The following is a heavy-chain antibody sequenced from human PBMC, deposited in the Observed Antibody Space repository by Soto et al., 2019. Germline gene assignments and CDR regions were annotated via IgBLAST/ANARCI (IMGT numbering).Heavy chain of an antibody. CDR2: IYPGDSDT. CDR3: ARVVPVAMIKYMDV. V-gene: IGHV5-51*01. Sequence: GESLKISCKGSGYSFATYCIGWVRQMPGKGLEWMGIIYPGDSDTRYNPSFQGQVTISADKSISTAYLQWSSLKASDTAMYYCARVVPVAMIKYMDVWGKGTTVTVSS. CDR1: GYSFATYC. D-gene: IGHD2-2*01. J-gene: IGHJ6*03.